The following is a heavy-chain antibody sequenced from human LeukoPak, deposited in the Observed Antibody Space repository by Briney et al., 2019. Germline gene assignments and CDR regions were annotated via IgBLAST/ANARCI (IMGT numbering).Heavy chain of an antibody. CDR1: GGSISSYY. Sequence: PSETLSLTCTVSGGSISSYYWSWIRQPPGKGLEWIGYIYYSGSTNYNPSLKSRVTISVDTSKNQFSLKLSSVTAADTAVYYCARDYYDSSGYSDAFDIWGQGTTVTVSS. CDR2: IYYSGST. CDR3: ARDYYDSSGYSDAFDI. D-gene: IGHD3-22*01. V-gene: IGHV4-59*01. J-gene: IGHJ3*02.